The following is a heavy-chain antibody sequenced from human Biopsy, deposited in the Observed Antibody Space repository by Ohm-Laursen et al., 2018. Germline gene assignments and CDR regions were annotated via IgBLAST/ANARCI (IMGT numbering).Heavy chain of an antibody. V-gene: IGHV4-34*08. Sequence: SDTLSLTCAVFGKTFSDYQWSWIRQPPGKGLEWIGQINQAGTTNYNPSLKSRVSISADASKYEFSLRLTYVTAADTAVYLCGNEVHGRDYWGRGAQVTVSS. J-gene: IGHJ4*02. D-gene: IGHD2-15*01. CDR1: GKTFSDYQ. CDR3: GNEVHGRDY. CDR2: INQAGTT.